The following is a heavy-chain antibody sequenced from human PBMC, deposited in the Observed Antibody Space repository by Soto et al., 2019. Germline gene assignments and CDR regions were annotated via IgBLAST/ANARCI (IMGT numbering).Heavy chain of an antibody. CDR1: GFTFRSYA. Sequence: LLESGGDFVQPGGSLRLSCAASGFTFRSYAMSWVRQAPGKGLEWVSGNGGCGVNTYYADSVKGRFTISRDNSQNTMYLQKKSLRADDTAIYDCANDGAYGGGDCCPNYFDYWGQGTLVTVSS. J-gene: IGHJ4*02. V-gene: IGHV3-23*01. CDR3: ANDGAYGGGDCCPNYFDY. CDR2: NGGCGVNT. D-gene: IGHD2-21*02.